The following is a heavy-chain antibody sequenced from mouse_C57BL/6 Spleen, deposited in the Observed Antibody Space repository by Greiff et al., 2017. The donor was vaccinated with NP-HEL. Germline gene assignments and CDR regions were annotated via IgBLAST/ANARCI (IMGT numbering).Heavy chain of an antibody. D-gene: IGHD2-4*01. CDR1: GYAFSSSW. J-gene: IGHJ2*01. V-gene: IGHV1-82*01. Sequence: QVQLQQSGPELVKPGASVKISCKASGYAFSSSWMNWVKQRPGKGLEWIGRIYPGDGDTNYNGKFKGKATLTADKSSSTAYMQLSSLTSEDSAVYFCARYDYDEADFDYWGQGTTLTVSS. CDR2: IYPGDGDT. CDR3: ARYDYDEADFDY.